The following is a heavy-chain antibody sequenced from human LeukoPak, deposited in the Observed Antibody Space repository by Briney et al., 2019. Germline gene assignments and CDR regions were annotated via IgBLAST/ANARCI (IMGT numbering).Heavy chain of an antibody. D-gene: IGHD5-18*01. V-gene: IGHV3-23*01. Sequence: PGGSLRLSCAASGFTFSSYAMSWVRQAPGKGLGWVSAISGSGGSTYYADSVKGRFTISRDNSKNTLYLQMNSLRAEDTAVYYCAKDPARGYSYGWNPGAFDIWGQGTMVTVSS. CDR1: GFTFSSYA. CDR2: ISGSGGST. CDR3: AKDPARGYSYGWNPGAFDI. J-gene: IGHJ3*02.